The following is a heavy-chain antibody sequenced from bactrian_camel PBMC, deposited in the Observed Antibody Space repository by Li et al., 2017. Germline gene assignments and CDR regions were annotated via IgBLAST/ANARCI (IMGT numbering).Heavy chain of an antibody. J-gene: IGHJ4*01. CDR3: TKEGGYKPAEY. V-gene: IGHV3S53*01. Sequence: QLVESGGGLVQPGGSLKLSCAVSGFITSPCRMAWYRQAPGKERKLVSTINSDGTASYVDSVEDRFTISQDNARNHLYLQLNSLKTEDMAMYYCTKEGGYKPAEYWGQGTQVTVS. CDR2: INSDGTA. CDR1: GFITSPCR.